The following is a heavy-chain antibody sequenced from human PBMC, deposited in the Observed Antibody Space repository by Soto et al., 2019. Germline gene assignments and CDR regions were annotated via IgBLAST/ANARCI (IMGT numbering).Heavy chain of an antibody. V-gene: IGHV4-61*01. CDR2: VYYSGST. CDR3: ARVFSSSWFYSFDY. J-gene: IGHJ4*02. CDR1: GASVSSGRYY. Sequence: QVQLQESGPGLVKPSETLSLTCTVSGASVSSGRYYWSWIRQPPGKGLEWIGYVYYSGSTNYNPSLKCRVTISLDTSKNQFALKLRSATAADTAVYYCARVFSSSWFYSFDYWGQGTLVTVSS. D-gene: IGHD6-13*01.